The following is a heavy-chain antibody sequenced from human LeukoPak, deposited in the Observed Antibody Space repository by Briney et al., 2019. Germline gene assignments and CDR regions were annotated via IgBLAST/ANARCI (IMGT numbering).Heavy chain of an antibody. V-gene: IGHV3-7*01. CDR3: ARGRGWVDH. CDR2: IHDDGRVT. J-gene: IGHJ4*02. CDR1: GFSSTAYA. Sequence: GGSLRLSCAASGFSSTAYAMSWFRQTPGKGLEWVANIHDDGRVTNYVDSVKGRFTISRDNARNSVYLQMNSLRVEDTSLYYCARGRGWVDHWGQGTLVTVSS. D-gene: IGHD3-16*01.